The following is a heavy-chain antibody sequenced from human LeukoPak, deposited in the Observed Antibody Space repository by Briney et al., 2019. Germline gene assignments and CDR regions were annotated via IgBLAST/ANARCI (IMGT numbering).Heavy chain of an antibody. J-gene: IGHJ4*02. Sequence: SETLSLTCTVSGFSISTYSWSWIRQPPGKGLEWVGYIYSSGGTDHNPSLKSRVTMSVDTSTNQLSLKLNSVTAADTAVYYCARGSGSPWYFDYWGQGTLVTVSS. V-gene: IGHV4-59*01. D-gene: IGHD1-26*01. CDR1: GFSISTYS. CDR2: IYSSGGT. CDR3: ARGSGSPWYFDY.